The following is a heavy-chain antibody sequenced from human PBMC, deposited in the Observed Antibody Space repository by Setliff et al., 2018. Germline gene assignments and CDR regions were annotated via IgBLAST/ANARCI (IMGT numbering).Heavy chain of an antibody. CDR2: INHSGSS. CDR1: GGSFRGFY. CDR3: ARQIRPGIALTGGLDY. J-gene: IGHJ4*02. Sequence: PSETLSLTCAVYGGSFRGFYWTWIRQPPGKGLEWIGEINHSGSSVYNPSLESRVSISVDTSKNQISLNLTSVTVADTAVYYCARQIRPGIALTGGLDYWGQGALVTVSS. V-gene: IGHV4-34*01. D-gene: IGHD2-8*02.